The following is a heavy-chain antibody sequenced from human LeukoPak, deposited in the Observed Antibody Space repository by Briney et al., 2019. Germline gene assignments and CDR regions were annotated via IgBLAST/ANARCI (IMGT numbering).Heavy chain of an antibody. D-gene: IGHD2/OR15-2a*01. CDR3: VRNNNNDY. CDR2: ISYDGSTK. J-gene: IGHJ4*02. Sequence: GGSLRLSWAASGFSFSSHAMHWVRQAPGEGLEWVAFISYDGSTKTYADSVTGRFTTSRGISLQLQMNSLRAEDTAGYYCVRNNNNDYWGQGTLVTVSS. V-gene: IGHV3-30*02. CDR1: GFSFSSHA.